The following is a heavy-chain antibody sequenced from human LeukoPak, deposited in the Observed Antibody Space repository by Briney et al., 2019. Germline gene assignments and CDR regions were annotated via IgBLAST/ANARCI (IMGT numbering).Heavy chain of an antibody. Sequence: HGESLKISCKGSGYSFTSYWIGWVRQMPGKGLEWMGIIYPGDSDIRYSPSFQGQVTISADKSISTAYLQWSSLKASDTAMYYCARWENPRYNWKQYSYIDVWGKGTTVTVSS. V-gene: IGHV5-51*01. J-gene: IGHJ6*03. D-gene: IGHD1-1*01. CDR2: IYPGDSDI. CDR1: GYSFTSYW. CDR3: ARWENPRYNWKQYSYIDV.